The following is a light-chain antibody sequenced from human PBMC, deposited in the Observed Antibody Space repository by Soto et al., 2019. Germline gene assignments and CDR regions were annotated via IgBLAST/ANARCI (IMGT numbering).Light chain of an antibody. V-gene: IGLV8-61*01. CDR3: VLYIGSGIVV. Sequence: QTVVTQEASFSVSPGGTVTLTCGLSSGSVSTSYYPSWYQQTPGQAPRTLIYSTNTRSSGVPDRFSGSILGNKAALTITGAQADDESDYYCVLYIGSGIVVFGGGTKVTVL. J-gene: IGLJ2*01. CDR1: SGSVSTSYY. CDR2: STN.